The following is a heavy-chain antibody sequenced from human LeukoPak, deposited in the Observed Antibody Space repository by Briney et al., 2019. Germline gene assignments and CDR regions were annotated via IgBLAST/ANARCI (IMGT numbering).Heavy chain of an antibody. Sequence: SETLSLTCTVSGGSISSSSYYWGWIRQPPGKGLEWIGSIYYSGSTYYNPSLKSRVTISVDTSKNQFSLKLSSVTAEDTAVYYCARHPRTYCSGGSCYIYYYYMDVWGKGTTVTVSS. CDR1: GGSISSSSYY. V-gene: IGHV4-39*01. CDR2: IYYSGST. J-gene: IGHJ6*03. D-gene: IGHD2-15*01. CDR3: ARHPRTYCSGGSCYIYYYYMDV.